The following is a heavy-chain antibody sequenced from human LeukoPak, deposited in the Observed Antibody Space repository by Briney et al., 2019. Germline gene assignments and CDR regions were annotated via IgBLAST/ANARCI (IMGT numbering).Heavy chain of an antibody. CDR1: GGSFSGYY. CDR3: ARLKGYYYDSSGYYY. V-gene: IGHV4-34*01. Sequence: SETLSLTCAVYGGSFSGYYWSWVRQPPGKGLEWIGEINHSGSTNYNPSLKSRVTISVDTSKNQFSLKLSSVTAADTAVYYCARLKGYYYDSSGYYYWGQGTLVTVSS. J-gene: IGHJ4*02. CDR2: INHSGST. D-gene: IGHD3-22*01.